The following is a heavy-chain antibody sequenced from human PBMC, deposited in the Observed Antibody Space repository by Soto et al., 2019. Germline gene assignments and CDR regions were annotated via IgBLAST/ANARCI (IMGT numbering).Heavy chain of an antibody. CDR3: TRSGNYRLDC. CDR2: ISTSGSSI. D-gene: IGHD1-26*01. V-gene: IGHV3-48*01. J-gene: IGHJ4*01. Sequence: PGGSLRLSCAASGFSFSDHNMHWVRQAPGKGLEWISYISTSGSSIYYTDSVKGRFTISRDNAENSLHLQMNSLRVEDTAVYYCTRSGNYRLDCWGQGTLVTVSS. CDR1: GFSFSDHN.